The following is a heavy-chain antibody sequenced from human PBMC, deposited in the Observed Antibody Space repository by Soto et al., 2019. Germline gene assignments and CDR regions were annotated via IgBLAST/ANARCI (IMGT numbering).Heavy chain of an antibody. CDR3: ARIRGYWYGLDV. Sequence: EVQLLESGGGLVQPGGSLRLSCAASGFPLSTYGMGWVRQAPGKGLEWVSSITGTGGDTYYADSVKGRFTSSRDNSNNMLYLQMNSLRVEDTAVYYCARIRGYWYGLDVWGQGTTITVSS. V-gene: IGHV3-23*01. CDR1: GFPLSTYG. J-gene: IGHJ6*02. CDR2: ITGTGGDT.